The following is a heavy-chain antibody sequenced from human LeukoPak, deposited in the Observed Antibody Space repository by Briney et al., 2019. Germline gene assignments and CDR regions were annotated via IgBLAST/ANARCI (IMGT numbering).Heavy chain of an antibody. D-gene: IGHD4-17*01. Sequence: ESGPTLVKPTQTLTLTCTFSGFSLSTSGVGVGWIRQPPGKALEWLALIYWDDDKRYSPSLKSRLTITKDTSKNQVVLTMTNMDPVDTATYYCAHLSYGDYGGNWFDPWGQGTLVTVSS. J-gene: IGHJ5*02. CDR3: AHLSYGDYGGNWFDP. CDR2: IYWDDDK. V-gene: IGHV2-5*02. CDR1: GFSLSTSGVG.